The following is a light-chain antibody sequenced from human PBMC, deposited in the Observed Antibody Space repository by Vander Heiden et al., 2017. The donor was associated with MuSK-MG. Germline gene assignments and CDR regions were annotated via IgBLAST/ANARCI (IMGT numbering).Light chain of an antibody. Sequence: DIQMTQSPSSLSASVGDRVTITCRASQSISSYLNWYQQKPGKAPKLLIYAASSLQSGVPSRFSGSGYGTDFTLTISSRQPEDFATYYCQQSDSTPPVTFGHGTKVDIK. J-gene: IGKJ3*01. CDR3: QQSDSTPPVT. CDR2: AAS. V-gene: IGKV1-39*01. CDR1: QSISSY.